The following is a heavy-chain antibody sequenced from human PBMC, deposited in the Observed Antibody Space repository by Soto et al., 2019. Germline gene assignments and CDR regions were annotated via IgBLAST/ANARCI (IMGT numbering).Heavy chain of an antibody. CDR2: IYSGGST. D-gene: IGHD1-26*01. J-gene: IGHJ5*02. V-gene: IGHV3-66*01. CDR3: ARGGPPTSNWFDP. Sequence: EVQLVESGGGLVQPGGSLRLSCAASGFTVSNNYINWVRQAPGKGLEWVSVIYSGGSTYYADSVKGRFTISRDNYKNTLYLQMNSLMAEDTAVYYCARGGPPTSNWFDPWGQGTLVTVSS. CDR1: GFTVSNNY.